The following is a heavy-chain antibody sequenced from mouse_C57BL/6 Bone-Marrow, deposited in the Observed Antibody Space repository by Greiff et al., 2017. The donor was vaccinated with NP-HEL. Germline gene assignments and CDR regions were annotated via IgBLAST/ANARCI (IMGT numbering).Heavy chain of an antibody. CDR3: ARHLITTVVATKAMDY. D-gene: IGHD1-1*01. V-gene: IGHV5-9*01. CDR1: GFTFSSYT. CDR2: ISGGGGNT. Sequence: EVKVEESGGGLVKPGGSLKLSCAASGFTFSSYTMSWVRQTPEKRLEWVATISGGGGNTYYPDSVKGRFTISRDNAKNTLYLQMSSLRSEDTALYYCARHLITTVVATKAMDYWGQGTSVTVSS. J-gene: IGHJ4*01.